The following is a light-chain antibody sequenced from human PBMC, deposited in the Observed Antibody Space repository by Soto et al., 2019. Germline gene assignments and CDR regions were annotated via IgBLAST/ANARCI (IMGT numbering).Light chain of an antibody. CDR2: GAS. CDR3: QQYGDSRT. J-gene: IGKJ2*01. CDR1: QSVSSTY. V-gene: IGKV3-20*01. Sequence: EIVLTQSPGTLSLSPGERATLSCRASQSVSSTYLAWYQQKPGQAPRLLIYGASSRATGIPDRFSGSASGTDFTLTINMLEPEDFAIYYCQQYGDSRTFGQGTKVDIK.